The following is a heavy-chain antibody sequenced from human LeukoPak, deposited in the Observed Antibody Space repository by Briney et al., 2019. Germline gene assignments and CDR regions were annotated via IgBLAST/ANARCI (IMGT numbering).Heavy chain of an antibody. J-gene: IGHJ5*02. Sequence: SETLSLTCTVSGGSITGYHWSWIRQPPGKGLEWIGYIYSNEATQYKPSLKSRVTISADTSKNQISLKLSSVTAADTAVYYCARFVTYYYDSSGNFRGVLFFDPWGQGTLVTVSS. CDR3: ARFVTYYYDSSGNFRGVLFFDP. CDR1: GGSITGYH. V-gene: IGHV4-59*12. CDR2: IYSNEAT. D-gene: IGHD3-22*01.